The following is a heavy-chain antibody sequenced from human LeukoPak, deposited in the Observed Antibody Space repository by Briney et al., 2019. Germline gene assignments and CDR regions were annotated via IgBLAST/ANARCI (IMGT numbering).Heavy chain of an antibody. CDR1: GYTFTGYY. V-gene: IGHV1-69*13. D-gene: IGHD3-22*01. Sequence: SVKVSCKASGYTFTGYYMHWVRQAPGQGLEWMGGIIPIFGTANYAQKFQGRVTITADESTSTAYMELSSLRSEDTTVYYCAITYYYDSSGYYYGDYWGQGTLVTVSS. J-gene: IGHJ4*02. CDR2: IIPIFGTA. CDR3: AITYYYDSSGYYYGDY.